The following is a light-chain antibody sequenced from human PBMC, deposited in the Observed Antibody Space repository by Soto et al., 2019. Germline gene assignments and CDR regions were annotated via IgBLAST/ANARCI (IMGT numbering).Light chain of an antibody. Sequence: DIVLTQSPGTLSLSPGERATLSCRASQSVRGTSLAWYQQRPGQAPRLLIYGASSRATGIPDRFSGSGSGTDFTLTISSLQPEDFATYYCQQFNNYASLTFGGGTKVDIK. V-gene: IGKV3-20*01. CDR2: GAS. CDR1: QSVRGTS. J-gene: IGKJ4*01. CDR3: QQFNNYASLT.